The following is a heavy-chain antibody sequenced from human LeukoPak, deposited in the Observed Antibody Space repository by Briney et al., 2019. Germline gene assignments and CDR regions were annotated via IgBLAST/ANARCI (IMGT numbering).Heavy chain of an antibody. CDR3: ARDLAAAGTGFDY. CDR1: GGSISSYY. CDR2: IFYSGST. J-gene: IGHJ4*02. D-gene: IGHD6-13*01. V-gene: IGHV4-59*01. Sequence: SETLSLTCTVSGGSISSYYWSWIRQPPGKGLEWIGYIFYSGSTNYNPSLKSRVTISVDTSKNQFSLKLSSVTAADTAVYYCARDLAAAGTGFDYWGQGTLVTVSS.